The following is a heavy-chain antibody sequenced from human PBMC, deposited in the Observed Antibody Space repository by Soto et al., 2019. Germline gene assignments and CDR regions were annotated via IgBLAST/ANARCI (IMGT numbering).Heavy chain of an antibody. V-gene: IGHV1-69*13. J-gene: IGHJ6*02. CDR2: IIPIFGTA. Sequence: SVKVSCKASGGTFSSYAISWVRQAPGQGLEWMGGIIPIFGTANYAQKFQGRVTITADESTSTAYMELSSLRSEDTAVYYCARRYRGYCSGGSCYQENYYYGMDVWGQGTTVTVSS. CDR3: ARRYRGYCSGGSCYQENYYYGMDV. CDR1: GGTFSSYA. D-gene: IGHD2-15*01.